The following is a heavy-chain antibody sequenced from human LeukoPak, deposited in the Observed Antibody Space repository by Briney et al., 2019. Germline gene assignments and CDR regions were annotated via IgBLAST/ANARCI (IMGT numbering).Heavy chain of an antibody. CDR2: IRGSGGST. CDR3: AKDAGGYYDSSGYFLGAFDI. CDR1: GFTFSSYA. V-gene: IGHV3-23*01. Sequence: PGGSLRLSYAASGFTFSSYAMSWVRQAPGKGLEWVSAIRGSGGSTYYADSVKGRYTISRDNSKNTLYLQMNRLRAEDTAVYYCAKDAGGYYDSSGYFLGAFDIWGQGTMVTVSS. J-gene: IGHJ3*02. D-gene: IGHD3-22*01.